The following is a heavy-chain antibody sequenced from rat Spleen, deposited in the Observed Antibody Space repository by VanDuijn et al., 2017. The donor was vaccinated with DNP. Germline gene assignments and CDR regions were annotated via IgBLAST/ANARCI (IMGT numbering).Heavy chain of an antibody. CDR1: GFTFRDYY. D-gene: IGHD3-8*01. Sequence: EVQLVESGGGLVQPGRSMKLSCAASGFTFRDYYMAWVRQAPQKGLEWVESISYDGRDTYYSDSVKGRFSLSRDNAKSTLYLQLNSLRSEDTATYYCTSNPHVRTAAPFDYWGQGTLVTVSS. V-gene: IGHV5-22*01. J-gene: IGHJ3*01. CDR3: TSNPHVRTAAPFDY. CDR2: ISYDGRDT.